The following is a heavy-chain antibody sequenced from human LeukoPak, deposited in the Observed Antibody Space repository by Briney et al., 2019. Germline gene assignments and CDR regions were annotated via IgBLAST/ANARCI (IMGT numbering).Heavy chain of an antibody. D-gene: IGHD1-26*01. V-gene: IGHV4-31*03. J-gene: IGHJ4*02. CDR2: IYYSGST. Sequence: SETLSLTCTVSGGSISSGGYYWSWIRQHPGKGLEWIGYIYYSGSTYYNPSLKSRVTISVDTSKNQFSLKLSSVTAADTAVYYCASTSSRWEAYFDYWGQGTLVTVSP. CDR3: ASTSSRWEAYFDY. CDR1: GGSISSGGYY.